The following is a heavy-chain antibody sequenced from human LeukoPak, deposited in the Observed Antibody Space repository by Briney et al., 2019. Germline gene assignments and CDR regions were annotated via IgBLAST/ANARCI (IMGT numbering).Heavy chain of an antibody. CDR3: ARAGSGYPGY. D-gene: IGHD3-22*01. V-gene: IGHV4-34*01. J-gene: IGHJ4*02. CDR1: GGSFSGYY. CDR2: INHSGST. Sequence: SETLSLTCAVYGGSFSGYYWSWVRQPPGKGLEWIGEINHSGSTNYNTSLKSRVTISVDTSKNQFSLKLSSVTAADTAVYYCARAGSGYPGYWGQGTLVTVSS.